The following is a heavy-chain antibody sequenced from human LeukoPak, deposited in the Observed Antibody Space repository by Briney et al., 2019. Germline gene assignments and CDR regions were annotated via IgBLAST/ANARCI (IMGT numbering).Heavy chain of an antibody. J-gene: IGHJ5*02. CDR1: GFTFSSYW. CDR3: ARGGLTVTTWLDP. Sequence: PGGSLRLSCAASGFTFSSYWMHWVRQAPGKGPVWVSRINSDGSTTSYADSVKGRFTISRDNAKNTLYLQMNSLRAEDTAVYYCARGGLTVTTWLDPWGQGTLVTVSS. CDR2: INSDGSTT. D-gene: IGHD4-17*01. V-gene: IGHV3-74*01.